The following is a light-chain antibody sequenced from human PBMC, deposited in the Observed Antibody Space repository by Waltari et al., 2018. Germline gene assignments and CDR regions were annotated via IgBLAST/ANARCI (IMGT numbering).Light chain of an antibody. J-gene: IGKJ4*01. Sequence: DIVMTQSPDSLAVSLGERATINCKSSQSLLSRSNNKNYVAWYRQKPGQPPKLLIYWASTRESGVPDRFSGSGSGADFTLTISSLQAEDVAVYYCQQYYSLPLTFGGGTKVEI. CDR3: QQYYSLPLT. CDR2: WAS. V-gene: IGKV4-1*01. CDR1: QSLLSRSNNKNY.